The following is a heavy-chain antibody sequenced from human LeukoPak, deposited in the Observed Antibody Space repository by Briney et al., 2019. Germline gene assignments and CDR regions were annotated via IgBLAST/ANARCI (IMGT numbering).Heavy chain of an antibody. CDR2: ISAYNGNT. CDR3: ARDRIVVVPAANYGMDV. CDR1: GYTFTSYV. Sequence: GSVNVSCKASGYTFTSYVISGVRQAPGQGREWMGWISAYNGNTNYAQKLQGRVTMTTDTSTSTAYMELRSLRSDDTAVYYCARDRIVVVPAANYGMDVWGQGTTVTVSS. V-gene: IGHV1-18*01. J-gene: IGHJ6*02. D-gene: IGHD2-2*01.